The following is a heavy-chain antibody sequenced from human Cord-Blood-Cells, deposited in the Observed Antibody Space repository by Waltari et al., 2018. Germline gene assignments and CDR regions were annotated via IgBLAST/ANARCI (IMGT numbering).Heavy chain of an antibody. CDR2: MNPNSGNT. Sequence: QVQLVQSGAEVKKPGASVKVSCKASGNTSTSYDITWVRQATGQGLEWMGWMNPNSGNTGYAQKFQGRVTMTRNTSISTAYMELSSLRSEDTAVYYCAIGSYLASLAEYFQHWGQGTLVTVSS. D-gene: IGHD1-26*01. J-gene: IGHJ1*01. CDR3: AIGSYLASLAEYFQH. V-gene: IGHV1-8*01. CDR1: GNTSTSYD.